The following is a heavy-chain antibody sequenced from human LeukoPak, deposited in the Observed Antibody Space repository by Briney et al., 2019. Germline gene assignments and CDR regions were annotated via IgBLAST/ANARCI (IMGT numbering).Heavy chain of an antibody. D-gene: IGHD5-24*01. Sequence: GGSLRLSCAASGFTFSSYAMHWVRQAPGKGLEWVAVISYDGSNKYYADSVKGRFTISRDNSKNTLYLQMNSLRAEDTAVYYCGRDPRATTNPCGAFDIWGRGTMVTVSS. CDR3: GRDPRATTNPCGAFDI. V-gene: IGHV3-30-3*01. CDR2: ISYDGSNK. J-gene: IGHJ3*02. CDR1: GFTFSSYA.